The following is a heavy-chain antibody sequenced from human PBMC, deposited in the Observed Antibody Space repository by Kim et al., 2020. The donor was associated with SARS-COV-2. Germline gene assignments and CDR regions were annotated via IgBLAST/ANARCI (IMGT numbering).Heavy chain of an antibody. CDR3: ARDGGYCSGGSCYGPNWFDP. CDR1: GYTFTSYG. J-gene: IGHJ5*02. Sequence: ASVKVSCKASGYTFTSYGISWVRQAPGQVLEWMGWISAYNGNTNYAQKLQGRVTMTTDTSTSTAYMELRSLRSDDTAVYYCARDGGYCSGGSCYGPNWFDPWGQGTLVTVSS. CDR2: ISAYNGNT. V-gene: IGHV1-18*01. D-gene: IGHD2-15*01.